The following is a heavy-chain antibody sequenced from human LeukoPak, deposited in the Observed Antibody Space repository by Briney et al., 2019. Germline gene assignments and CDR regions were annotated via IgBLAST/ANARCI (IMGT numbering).Heavy chain of an antibody. D-gene: IGHD2-15*01. V-gene: IGHV1-2*06. Sequence: ASVKVSCKASGYTFTGYYIHWVRQAPGQGLEWMGRIHCKSGGTTYAQKFQGRVTMTRDTSTSTVYMELSSLRSEDTAVYYCARVRSSSYHHYNRAFDYWGQGTLVTVSS. CDR1: GYTFTGYY. CDR3: ARVRSSSYHHYNRAFDY. J-gene: IGHJ4*02. CDR2: IHCKSGGT.